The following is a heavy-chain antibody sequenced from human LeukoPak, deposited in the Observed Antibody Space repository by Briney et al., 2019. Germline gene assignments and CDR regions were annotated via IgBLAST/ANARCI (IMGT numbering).Heavy chain of an antibody. D-gene: IGHD3-10*01. Sequence: ASVKVSCKASGYTFTGYYMHWVRQAPGQGLEWMGWINPNSGGTNYAQKFQGRVTVTRDTSISTAYMELSRLRSDDTAVYYCARDRESLLWFGELLFDYWGQGTLVTVSS. CDR3: ARDRESLLWFGELLFDY. CDR1: GYTFTGYY. CDR2: INPNSGGT. J-gene: IGHJ4*02. V-gene: IGHV1-2*02.